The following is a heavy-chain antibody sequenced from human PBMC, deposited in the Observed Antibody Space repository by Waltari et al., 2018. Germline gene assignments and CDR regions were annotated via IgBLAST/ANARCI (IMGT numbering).Heavy chain of an antibody. D-gene: IGHD3-22*01. CDR3: VRDPYHDPSGYPGY. CDR2: INSGSTTI. Sequence: EVQLVDSGGGLVPPGGSLRLACAASGFTFRVYSWNWVRQAPGKGPEWISYINSGSTTISYADSVRGRFTISRDNAKSFLYLDLFSLRAEDTAVYYCVRDPYHDPSGYPGYWGQGTLVIVSS. CDR1: GFTFRVYS. J-gene: IGHJ4*02. V-gene: IGHV3-48*01.